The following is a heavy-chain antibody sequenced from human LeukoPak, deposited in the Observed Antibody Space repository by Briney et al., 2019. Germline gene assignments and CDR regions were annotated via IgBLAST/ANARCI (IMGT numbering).Heavy chain of an antibody. D-gene: IGHD3-22*01. CDR2: IRSKANSYAT. J-gene: IGHJ4*02. Sequence: SGGSLRLSCATSGFTFSGSAIHWVRQASGKGLEWVGRIRSKANSYATTDAASVKGRFTISRDDSKNTAYLQMNSLKTEDTAVYYCTRPSYDSSVSGVVYWGQGTLVTVSS. CDR1: GFTFSGSA. V-gene: IGHV3-73*01. CDR3: TRPSYDSSVSGVVY.